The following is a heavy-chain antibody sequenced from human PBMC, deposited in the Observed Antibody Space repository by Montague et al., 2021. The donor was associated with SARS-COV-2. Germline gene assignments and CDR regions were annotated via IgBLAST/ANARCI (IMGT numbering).Heavy chain of an antibody. Sequence: SGTLSLTCSVSGDSISSYYYNWIRQTPGKGLEWIGYAYYVPSTNSANTNSNPSLKRLVTISLDTSENQFSLNLSSVTAADSAVYYCARTWRFGQSYGLDIWGQGTMVTVSS. J-gene: IGHJ3*02. CDR1: GDSISSYY. V-gene: IGHV4-59*01. CDR3: ARTWRFGQSYGLDI. CDR2: AYYVPSTNSANT. D-gene: IGHD3-16*01.